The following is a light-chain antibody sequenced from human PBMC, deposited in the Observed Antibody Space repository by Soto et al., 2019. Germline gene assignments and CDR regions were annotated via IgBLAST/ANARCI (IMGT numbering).Light chain of an antibody. CDR1: QGIINY. V-gene: IGKV1-27*01. J-gene: IGKJ4*01. Sequence: DIQMTQSPSPLSASVGDRVTITCRASQGIINYLAWYQQKPGKVPKLLIYDASTLQSGVPSRFRGSGSGTDFTLTISSLQPEDVGTYYCQKYNSAPRTFGGGTKVDIK. CDR3: QKYNSAPRT. CDR2: DAS.